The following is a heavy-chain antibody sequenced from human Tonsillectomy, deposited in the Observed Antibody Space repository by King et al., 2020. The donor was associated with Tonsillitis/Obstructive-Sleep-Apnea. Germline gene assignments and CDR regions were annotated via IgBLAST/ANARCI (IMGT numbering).Heavy chain of an antibody. J-gene: IGHJ3*02. Sequence: QLVQSGAEVKKPGSSVKVSCKASGGTFSSYAISWVRQAPGQGLEWMGGIIPIFGTANYAQKFQGRVTITADESTSTAYMELSSLRSEDTAVYYCARIYPYYGSGTRDAFDIWGQGTMVTVSS. CDR3: ARIYPYYGSGTRDAFDI. CDR1: GGTFSSYA. V-gene: IGHV1-69*12. D-gene: IGHD3-10*01. CDR2: IIPIFGTA.